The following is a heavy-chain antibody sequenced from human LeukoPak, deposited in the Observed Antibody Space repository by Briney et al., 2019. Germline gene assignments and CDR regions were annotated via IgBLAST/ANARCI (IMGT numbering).Heavy chain of an antibody. Sequence: GGSLRLSCTASGLYFSNAWMNWVRQAPGKGLEWLSYISNSGTTVFYADSVKGRFTVSRDNAKRSLYLQIESLRDDDTAVYHCALGTINKDYYFGMDVWGQGTTVTVSS. V-gene: IGHV3-11*01. CDR1: GLYFSNAW. CDR3: ALGTINKDYYFGMDV. J-gene: IGHJ6*02. D-gene: IGHD2-8*01. CDR2: ISNSGTTV.